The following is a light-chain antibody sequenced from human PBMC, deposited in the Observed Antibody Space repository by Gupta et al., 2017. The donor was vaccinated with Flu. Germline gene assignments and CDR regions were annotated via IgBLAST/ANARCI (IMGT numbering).Light chain of an antibody. CDR2: AAS. CDR1: QTVNTY. Sequence: DIQMTQSPSSLSASIGDRVTVTCQASQTVNTYLSWFQQKPGKAPNLLIYAASTLHSGVPSRFSGSGSGTDFTLTISSLQPEDFATYYCQQSYSIPLTFGGGTKVEIK. J-gene: IGKJ4*01. V-gene: IGKV1-39*01. CDR3: QQSYSIPLT.